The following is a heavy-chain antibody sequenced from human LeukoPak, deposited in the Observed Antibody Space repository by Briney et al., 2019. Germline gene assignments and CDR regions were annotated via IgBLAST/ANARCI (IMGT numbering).Heavy chain of an antibody. V-gene: IGHV3-23*01. CDR2: VSTSGETT. CDR1: GFSFSTYG. J-gene: IGHJ4*02. Sequence: GGSLRLSCVGSGFSFSTYGMTWVRQAPGKGLEWVSSVSTSGETTYYADSVKGRFTISRDNSKSTLYLQMNSLRAEDTALYYCAKEGGLWFGGLLPTFDYWGQGTLVTVSS. CDR3: AKEGGLWFGGLLPTFDY. D-gene: IGHD3-10*01.